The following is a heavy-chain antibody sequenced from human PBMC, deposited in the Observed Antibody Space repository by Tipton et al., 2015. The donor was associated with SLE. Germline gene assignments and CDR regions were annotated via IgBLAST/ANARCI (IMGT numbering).Heavy chain of an antibody. J-gene: IGHJ4*02. CDR2: IVRNYAT. D-gene: IGHD1-26*01. V-gene: IGHV3-73*01. CDR3: ATRIGISGFDL. Sequence: GSLRLSCAVSGLTFSDSDIYWVRQTSGRGLEWVGHIVRNYATAYTASVKGRFVISRDDSENTAFLQMKSLKTEGTAVYYCATRIGISGFDLWGQGTLVTVSS. CDR1: GLTFSDSD.